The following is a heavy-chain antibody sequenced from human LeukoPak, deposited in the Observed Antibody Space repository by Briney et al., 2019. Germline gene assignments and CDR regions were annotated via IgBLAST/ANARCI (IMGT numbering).Heavy chain of an antibody. J-gene: IGHJ6*04. V-gene: IGHV3-7*01. Sequence: GGSLRLSCAASGFTFSDYYMSWVRQAPGKGLEWVANIKQDGSEKYYVDSVKGRFTISRYNAKNSLYLQMNSLRAEDTAVYYCAELGITMIGGVWGKGTTVTISS. CDR1: GFTFSDYY. D-gene: IGHD3-10*02. CDR2: IKQDGSEK. CDR3: AELGITMIGGV.